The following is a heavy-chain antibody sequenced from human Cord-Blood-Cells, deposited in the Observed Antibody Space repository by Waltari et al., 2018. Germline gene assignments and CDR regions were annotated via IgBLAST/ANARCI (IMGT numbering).Heavy chain of an antibody. CDR1: GYTFTVYY. V-gene: IGHV1-2*02. Sequence: QVQLVQSGAEVKKPGAAVKVSCKASGYTFTVYYMHWVRQAPGQGLEWMGWINPTSGGTNYAQKFQGRVTMTRDTSISTAYMELSRLRSDDTAVYYCARDGSSWPGYFDLWGRGTLVTVSS. CDR3: ARDGSSWPGYFDL. J-gene: IGHJ2*01. D-gene: IGHD6-13*01. CDR2: INPTSGGT.